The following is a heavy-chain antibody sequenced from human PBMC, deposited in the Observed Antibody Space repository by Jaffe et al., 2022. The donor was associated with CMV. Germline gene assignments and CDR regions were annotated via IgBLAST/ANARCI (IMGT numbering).Heavy chain of an antibody. CDR3: ARVNIEVQPALGY. Sequence: QVQLVQSGAEVKKPGASVKVSCKASGYTFTNYYLHWVRQAPGQGLEWMGWINPDSGGTSYAQKFQGRVTMTRDTSISTAYMGLSSLRSDDTAVYYCARVNIEVQPALGYWAQGTLVTVSS. CDR2: INPDSGGT. V-gene: IGHV1-2*02. J-gene: IGHJ4*02. D-gene: IGHD2-2*01. CDR1: GYTFTNYY.